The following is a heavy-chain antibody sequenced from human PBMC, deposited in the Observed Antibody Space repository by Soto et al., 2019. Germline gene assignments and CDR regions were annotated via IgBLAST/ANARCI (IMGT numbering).Heavy chain of an antibody. J-gene: IGHJ6*02. CDR3: ATCIWTSYYYYNMDV. CDR1: GGTFSSYA. D-gene: IGHD3-3*01. V-gene: IGHV1-69*06. CDR2: LIPLFGTT. Sequence: ASVKVSCKASGGTFSSYAISWVRQAPGQGLQWMGGLIPLFGTTNYAQRFQGRVTITADKSTSTAHMELSSLGSEDTAMYYCATCIWTSYYYYNMDVWGQGTTVTVSS.